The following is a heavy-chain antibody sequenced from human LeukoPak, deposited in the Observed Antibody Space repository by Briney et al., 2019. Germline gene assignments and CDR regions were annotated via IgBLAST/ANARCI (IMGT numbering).Heavy chain of an antibody. CDR2: INPNSGGT. V-gene: IGHV1-2*02. Sequence: ASVKVSCKASGYTFTSYGISWVRQAPGQGLEWMGWINPNSGGTTYAQKSQGRVTMTTDTSISTAYMEVCRLRSDDTAVYYCARVRIGQQLDKYYYYAMDVWGQGTTVTVSS. D-gene: IGHD6-13*01. J-gene: IGHJ6*02. CDR3: ARVRIGQQLDKYYYYAMDV. CDR1: GYTFTSYG.